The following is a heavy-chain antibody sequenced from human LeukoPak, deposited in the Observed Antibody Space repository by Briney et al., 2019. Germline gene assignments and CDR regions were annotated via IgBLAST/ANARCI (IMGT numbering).Heavy chain of an antibody. CDR2: INAGNGNT. CDR1: GYTFTSYA. V-gene: IGHV1-3*01. Sequence: ASVKVSCKASGYTFTSYAMHWVRQAPGQRLEWMGWINAGNGNTKYSQKFQGRVTITRDTSASTAYMELSSLRSEDTAVYYCARINSSDDAFDIWGQGTMVTVSP. CDR3: ARINSSDDAFDI. D-gene: IGHD3-22*01. J-gene: IGHJ3*02.